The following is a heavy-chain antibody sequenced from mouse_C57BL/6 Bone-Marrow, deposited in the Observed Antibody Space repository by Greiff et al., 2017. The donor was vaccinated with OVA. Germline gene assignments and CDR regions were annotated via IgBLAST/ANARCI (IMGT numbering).Heavy chain of an antibody. CDR2: INYDGSST. J-gene: IGHJ4*01. D-gene: IGHD2-4*01. CDR3: ARAFYYDYDENAMDY. Sequence: EVQLVESEGGLVQPGSSMKLSCTASGFTFSDYYMAWVRQVPEKGLEWVANINYDGSSTYYLDSLKSRFIISRDNAKNILYLQMSSLKSEDTATYYCARAFYYDYDENAMDYWGQGTSVTVSS. CDR1: GFTFSDYY. V-gene: IGHV5-16*01.